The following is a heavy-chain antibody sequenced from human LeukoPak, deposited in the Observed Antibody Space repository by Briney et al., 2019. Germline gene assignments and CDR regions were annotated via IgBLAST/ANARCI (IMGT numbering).Heavy chain of an antibody. Sequence: GGSLRLSCAASGFTFSSYAMKWVRQAPGKGLEWVSGISGSALTTYYADSVKGRFTISRDNSKNTVYLQINSLRADDTGIYYCTKEIRTAASWGQGTLVTVSS. CDR1: GFTFSSYA. D-gene: IGHD4-17*01. CDR3: TKEIRTAAS. V-gene: IGHV3-23*01. CDR2: ISGSALTT. J-gene: IGHJ5*02.